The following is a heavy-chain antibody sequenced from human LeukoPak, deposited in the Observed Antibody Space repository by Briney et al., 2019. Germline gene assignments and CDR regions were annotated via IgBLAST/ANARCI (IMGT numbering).Heavy chain of an antibody. V-gene: IGHV4-34*01. CDR2: INPGGST. CDR1: GGALGGFF. D-gene: IGHD6-19*01. CDR3: ARHLYSSGWYGAFDI. Sequence: SETLSLTCGVYGGALGGFFWTWIRQAPGKGLEWIGEINPGGSTNFNPSLKSRVTISVDTSKNQFSLKLSSVTAADKAVYYCARHLYSSGWYGAFDIWGQGTMVTVSS. J-gene: IGHJ3*02.